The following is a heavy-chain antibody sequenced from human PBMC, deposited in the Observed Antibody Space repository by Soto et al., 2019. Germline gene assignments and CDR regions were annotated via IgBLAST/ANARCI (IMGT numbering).Heavy chain of an antibody. Sequence: QVQLQESGPGLVKPSQTLSLICTVSGGSINSGGYYWNWIRQHPGKGLEWIGYIYYSGSTYYNPFPGSRVTISADTSENHFSLRLSSVTAADPAVYFCARGSPQPGYSSSWVFDYWGQGTLVNVSS. CDR1: GGSINSGGYY. J-gene: IGHJ4*02. CDR2: IYYSGST. D-gene: IGHD6-13*01. CDR3: ARGSPQPGYSSSWVFDY. V-gene: IGHV4-31*03.